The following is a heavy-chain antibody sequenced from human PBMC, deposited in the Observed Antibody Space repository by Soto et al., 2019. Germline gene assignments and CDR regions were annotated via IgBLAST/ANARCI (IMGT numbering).Heavy chain of an antibody. D-gene: IGHD6-19*01. J-gene: IGHJ6*02. Sequence: PSETLSLTCTVAGGSISSGGYYWSWIRQHPGKGLEWIGNIYYTGCTHYDPSLKSRITISLDTAKNQISLKLSSVTAADTAVYYCASSPVTGIYSAMDVWGQGTTVTVSS. V-gene: IGHV4-31*03. CDR1: GGSISSGGYY. CDR2: IYYTGCT. CDR3: ASSPVTGIYSAMDV.